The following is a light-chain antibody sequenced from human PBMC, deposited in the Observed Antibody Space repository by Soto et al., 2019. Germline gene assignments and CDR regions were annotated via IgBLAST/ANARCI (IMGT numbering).Light chain of an antibody. Sequence: DIQMTQSPSSLSASVGDRVTITCQASQDISNYLNWYQQKPGKAPKLLIYDASNLETGVPSRFSGSGSGTDFTFTISSLQPEDVATYYCQNYNSAPPTFGQGTKVEIK. CDR1: QDISNY. V-gene: IGKV1-33*01. CDR3: QNYNSAPPT. J-gene: IGKJ1*01. CDR2: DAS.